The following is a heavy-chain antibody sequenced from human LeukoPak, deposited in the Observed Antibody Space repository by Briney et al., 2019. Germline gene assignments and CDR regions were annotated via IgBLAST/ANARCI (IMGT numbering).Heavy chain of an antibody. CDR3: ARHVGQLVRHYYYYYYMDV. CDR2: IYYSGST. J-gene: IGHJ6*03. Sequence: KPSETLSLTCTVSGGSISSSSYYWSWIRQPPGKGLEWIGYIYYSGSTNYNPSLKSRVTISVDTSKNQFSLKLSSVTAADTAVYYCARHVGQLVRHYYYYYYMDVWGKGSTVTVSS. CDR1: GGSISSSSYY. V-gene: IGHV4-61*01. D-gene: IGHD6-6*01.